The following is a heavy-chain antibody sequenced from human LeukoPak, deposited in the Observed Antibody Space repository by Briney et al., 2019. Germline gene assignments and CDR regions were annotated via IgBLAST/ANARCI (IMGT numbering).Heavy chain of an antibody. CDR1: GGSISSSSYY. J-gene: IGHJ4*02. D-gene: IGHD4-17*01. CDR2: IYYSGST. V-gene: IGHV4-39*01. Sequence: SETLSLTCTVSGGSISSSSYYWGWIRQPPGKGLEWIGSIYYSGSTYYNPSLKSRVTISVDTSKNQFSLKLSSVTAADTAVYYCARHVSRAPWGDYGNWGQGTLVTVSS. CDR3: ARHVSRAPWGDYGN.